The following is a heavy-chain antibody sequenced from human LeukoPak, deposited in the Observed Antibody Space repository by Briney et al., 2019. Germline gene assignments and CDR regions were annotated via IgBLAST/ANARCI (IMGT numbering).Heavy chain of an antibody. CDR2: IRYDGSEK. J-gene: IGHJ4*02. CDR1: GFTFSNYG. Sequence: AGGSLRLSCTASGFTFSNYGMHWVRQAPGKGLEWVAFIRYDGSEKYYADSVKGRFTISRDNSKNTLYLQMNSLRAEDTAVYYCAKALLERHDTVVGYWGQGTLVTVSS. V-gene: IGHV3-30*02. D-gene: IGHD4-23*01. CDR3: AKALLERHDTVVGY.